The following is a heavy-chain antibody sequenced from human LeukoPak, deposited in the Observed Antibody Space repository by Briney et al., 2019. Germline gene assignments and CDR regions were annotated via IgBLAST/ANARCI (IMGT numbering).Heavy chain of an antibody. CDR1: GFTFSRHG. Sequence: GGSLRLSCAASGFTFSRHGMHWVRQAPGKALEWVAVTSYDGTTKYYADSAKGRFNISRDNSKNTLYLQMNSLRVDDTAVYYCAKDATLFGDQYFDYWGQGTLVIVSS. J-gene: IGHJ4*02. CDR3: AKDATLFGDQYFDY. CDR2: TSYDGTTK. V-gene: IGHV3-30*18. D-gene: IGHD3-10*01.